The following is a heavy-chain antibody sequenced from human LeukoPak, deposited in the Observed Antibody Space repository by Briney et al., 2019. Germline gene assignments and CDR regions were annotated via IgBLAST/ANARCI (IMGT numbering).Heavy chain of an antibody. CDR2: LYSNGNT. D-gene: IGHD3-22*01. J-gene: IGHJ4*02. Sequence: GGSLRLSCAASGFTVSSKYMSWVRQAPGKGLERVSTLYSNGNTYYADSVKGRFTISRDNSKNTLSLQMNSLRAEDTAVYYCARDYYDGSAYYSYYEYWGQGTLVTVSS. V-gene: IGHV3-53*01. CDR3: ARDYYDGSAYYSYYEY. CDR1: GFTVSSKY.